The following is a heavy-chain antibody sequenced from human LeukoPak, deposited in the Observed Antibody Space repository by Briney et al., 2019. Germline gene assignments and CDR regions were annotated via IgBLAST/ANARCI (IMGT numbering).Heavy chain of an antibody. CDR3: ANRARGQLRLTDY. CDR2: IYYSGST. CDR1: GGSISSSSYY. V-gene: IGHV4-39*07. J-gene: IGHJ4*02. Sequence: PSETLSLTCTVSGGSISSSSYYWGWIRQPPGKGLEWIGSIYYSGSTYYNPSLKSRVTISVDTSKNQFSLKLSSVTAADTAVYYCANRARGQLRLTDYWGQGTLVTVSS. D-gene: IGHD1-14*01.